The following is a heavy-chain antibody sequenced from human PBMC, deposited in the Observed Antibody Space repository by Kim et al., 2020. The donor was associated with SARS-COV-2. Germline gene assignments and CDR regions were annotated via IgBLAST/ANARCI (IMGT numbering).Heavy chain of an antibody. CDR3: ARAGGITGTTGGMDV. J-gene: IGHJ6*02. V-gene: IGHV3-53*04. D-gene: IGHD1-7*01. Sequence: GGSLRLSCAASGFTVSSNYMSWVRQAPGKGLEWVSVIYSGGSTYYADSVKGRFTISRHNSKNTLYLQMNSLRAEDTAVYYCARAGGITGTTGGMDVWGQGTTVTVSS. CDR2: IYSGGST. CDR1: GFTVSSNY.